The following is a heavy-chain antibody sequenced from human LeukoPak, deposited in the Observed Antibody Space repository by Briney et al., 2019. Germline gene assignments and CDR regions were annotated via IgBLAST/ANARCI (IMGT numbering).Heavy chain of an antibody. CDR2: ISSSSSYI. Sequence: GGSLRLSCAASGFTFSSYSMNWVRQAPGKGLEWVSSISSSSSYIYYADSVKGRFTISRDNAKNTLYLQMNSLRAEATAVYYCARARGNNYGFFDYWGQGILVTVSS. V-gene: IGHV3-21*01. D-gene: IGHD3/OR15-3a*01. J-gene: IGHJ4*02. CDR1: GFTFSSYS. CDR3: ARARGNNYGFFDY.